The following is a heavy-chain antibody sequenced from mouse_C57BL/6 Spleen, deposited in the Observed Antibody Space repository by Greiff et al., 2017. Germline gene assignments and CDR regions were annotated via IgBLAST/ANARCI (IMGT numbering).Heavy chain of an antibody. J-gene: IGHJ4*01. CDR3: AGSYYREPMDY. CDR1: GFTFTDYY. V-gene: IGHV7-3*01. D-gene: IGHD2-12*01. Sequence: EVMLVESGGGLVQPGGSLSLSCAASGFTFTDYYMSWVRQPPGKALEWLGFIRNKANGYTTEYSASVKGRFTISRDNSQSILYLQMNALRAEDSATYYCAGSYYREPMDYWGQGTSVTVSS. CDR2: IRNKANGYTT.